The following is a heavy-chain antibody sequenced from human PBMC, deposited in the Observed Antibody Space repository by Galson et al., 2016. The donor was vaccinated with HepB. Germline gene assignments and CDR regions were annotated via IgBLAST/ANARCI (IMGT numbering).Heavy chain of an antibody. J-gene: IGHJ6*02. D-gene: IGHD3-3*01. CDR2: ISSSSSTI. CDR3: ASSPAYFWSGSYFSKYYYYGMDV. Sequence: SLRLSCAASGFTFSSYSMNWVRPAPGKGLEWVSYISSSSSTIYYADSVKGRFTISRDNAKNSLYLQMNSLRDEDTAVYYCASSPAYFWSGSYFSKYYYYGMDVRGQGTTVTVSS. CDR1: GFTFSSYS. V-gene: IGHV3-48*02.